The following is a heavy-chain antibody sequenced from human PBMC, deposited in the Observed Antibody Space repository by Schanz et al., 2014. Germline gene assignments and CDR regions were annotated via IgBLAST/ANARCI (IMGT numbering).Heavy chain of an antibody. CDR3: AREVPINDY. CDR1: GYPFSNYG. D-gene: IGHD2-2*01. J-gene: IGHJ4*02. CDR2: MSYNGNT. V-gene: IGHV1-18*01. Sequence: QVQMVQSGAEVKKPGASVKVSCKASGYPFSNYGISWLRQAPGQGFEWMAWMSYNGNTKYAQSLQGRVTVTRDTSTSTSYMELRSLTSDDAAVYYGAREVPINDYWGQGTLLTVSS.